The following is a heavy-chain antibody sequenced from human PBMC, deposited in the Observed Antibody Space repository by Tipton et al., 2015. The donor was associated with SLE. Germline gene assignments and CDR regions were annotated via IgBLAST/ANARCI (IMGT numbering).Heavy chain of an antibody. CDR1: GDSVSSNSAA. V-gene: IGHV6-1*01. D-gene: IGHD3-16*01. Sequence: PGLVKPSQTLSLTCAISGDSVSSNSAAWNWIRQSPSRGLEWLGRTYYRSKWYNDYAVSVKSRITINPDTSKNQFSLQLNSVTPEDTAVYYCARDLHLGEQWPRAFDPGSFDYWGQGTLVTVSS. CDR3: ARDLHLGEQWPRAFDPGSFDY. J-gene: IGHJ4*02. CDR2: TYYRSKWYN.